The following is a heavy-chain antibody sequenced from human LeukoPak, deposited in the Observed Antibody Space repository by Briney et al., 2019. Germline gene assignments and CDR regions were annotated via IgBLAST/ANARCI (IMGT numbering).Heavy chain of an antibody. J-gene: IGHJ4*02. D-gene: IGHD3-22*01. Sequence: GGSLRLSCAASGFTFSSYSMNWVRQAPGNGLEWVSYISSSSSTIYYADSVKGRFTISRDNAKNSLYLQMNSLRAEDTAVYYCAKDPTHYRVWDYYETIGLSYWGQGTLVTVSS. V-gene: IGHV3-48*01. CDR1: GFTFSSYS. CDR3: AKDPTHYRVWDYYETIGLSY. CDR2: ISSSSSTI.